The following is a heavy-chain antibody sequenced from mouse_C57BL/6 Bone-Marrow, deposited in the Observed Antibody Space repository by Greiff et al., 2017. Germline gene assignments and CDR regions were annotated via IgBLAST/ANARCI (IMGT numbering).Heavy chain of an antibody. V-gene: IGHV1-69*01. CDR1: GYTFTSYW. J-gene: IGHJ1*03. Sequence: QVQLQQPGAELVMPGASVKLSCKASGYTFTSYWMHWVKQRPGQGLEWIGEIDPSDSYTNYNQKFKGKSTLTVDKSSSTAYMQLSSLTSEDSAVYYCSRDGDYYGSSEGYCDVWGRGTTVTVSS. CDR3: SRDGDYYGSSEGYCDV. D-gene: IGHD1-1*01. CDR2: IDPSDSYT.